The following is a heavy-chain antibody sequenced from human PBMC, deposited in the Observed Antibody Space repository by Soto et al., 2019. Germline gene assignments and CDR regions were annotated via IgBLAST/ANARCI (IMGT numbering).Heavy chain of an antibody. CDR2: IWYDGSNK. D-gene: IGHD6-13*01. J-gene: IGHJ4*02. Sequence: GGSLRLSCAASGFTFSSYGMHWVRQAPGKGLEWVAVIWYDGSNKYYADSVKGRFTISRDNSKNTLYLQMNSLRAEDTAVYYCAREGGAAAGFDYGGQGTLVTV. CDR3: AREGGAAAGFDY. V-gene: IGHV3-33*01. CDR1: GFTFSSYG.